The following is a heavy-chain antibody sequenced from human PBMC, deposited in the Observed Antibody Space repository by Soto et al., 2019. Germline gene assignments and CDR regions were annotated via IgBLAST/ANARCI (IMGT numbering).Heavy chain of an antibody. Sequence: GETLKISCKGSGYSFTSYLISWVRQMPGKGLEWMGRIDPSDSYTNYSPSFQGHVTISADKSISTAYLQWSSLKASDTAMYYCARGRVGATPFYGMDVWGQGTTVTVSS. D-gene: IGHD1-26*01. CDR3: ARGRVGATPFYGMDV. V-gene: IGHV5-10-1*01. J-gene: IGHJ6*02. CDR2: IDPSDSYT. CDR1: GYSFTSYL.